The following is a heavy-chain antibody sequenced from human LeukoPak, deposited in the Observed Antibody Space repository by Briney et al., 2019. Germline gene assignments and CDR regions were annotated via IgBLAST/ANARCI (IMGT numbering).Heavy chain of an antibody. CDR3: ARGAVITGHDAFDI. D-gene: IGHD3-22*01. V-gene: IGHV1-8*02. Sequence: ASVKVSCKASGYTFTSYAMNWVRQATGQGLEWMGWMNPNSGNTGYAQKFQGRVTMTRNTSISTAYMELSSLRSEDTAVYYCARGAVITGHDAFDIWGQGTMVTVSS. J-gene: IGHJ3*02. CDR2: MNPNSGNT. CDR1: GYTFTSYA.